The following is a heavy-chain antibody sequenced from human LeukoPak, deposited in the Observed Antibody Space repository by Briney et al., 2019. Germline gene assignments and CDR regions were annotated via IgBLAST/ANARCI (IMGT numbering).Heavy chain of an antibody. CDR1: GGSFSGYY. Sequence: PSETLSLTCAVYGGSFSGYYWSWIRQPPGKGLEWIGEINHSGSTNYNPSLKSRVTISVDTSKNQFSLKLSSVTAADTAVYYWARTGYSSSWYHYYYGMDVWGKGTTVTVSS. J-gene: IGHJ6*04. V-gene: IGHV4-34*01. CDR2: INHSGST. D-gene: IGHD6-13*01. CDR3: ARTGYSSSWYHYYYGMDV.